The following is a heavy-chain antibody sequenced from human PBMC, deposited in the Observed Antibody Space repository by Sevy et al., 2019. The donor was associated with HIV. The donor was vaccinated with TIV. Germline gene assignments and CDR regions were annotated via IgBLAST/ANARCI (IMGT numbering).Heavy chain of an antibody. CDR2: IYYSGST. CDR3: ARAEMATIIGTYFDY. CDR1: GGSISSGDYY. J-gene: IGHJ4*02. Sequence: SETLSLTCTVSGGSISSGDYYWSWIRQPPGKGLEWIGYIYYSGSTYYNPSLKSRDTISVDTSKNQFSLKLSSVTAADTAVYYCARAEMATIIGTYFDYWGQGTLVTVSS. V-gene: IGHV4-30-4*01. D-gene: IGHD5-12*01.